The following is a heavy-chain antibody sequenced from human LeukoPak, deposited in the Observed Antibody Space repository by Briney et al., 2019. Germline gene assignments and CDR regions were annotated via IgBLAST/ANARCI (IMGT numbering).Heavy chain of an antibody. CDR1: GYTFTSYD. Sequence: ASVKVSCKASGYTFTSYDINWVRQATGQGLEWMGWINPNSGGTNYAQNLQGRVTMTRDTSISTAYMDLSRLESDDTAVYYCARESTFDIWGQGTMVTVSS. CDR3: ARESTFDI. CDR2: INPNSGGT. V-gene: IGHV1-2*02. J-gene: IGHJ3*02.